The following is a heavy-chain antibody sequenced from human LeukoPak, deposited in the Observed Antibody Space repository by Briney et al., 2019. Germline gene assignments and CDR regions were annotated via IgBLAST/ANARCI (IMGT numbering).Heavy chain of an antibody. J-gene: IGHJ5*02. CDR3: ARLHYSSSWYSYNWFDP. Sequence: SETLSLTCTVSGGSISSHYWSWIRQPPGKGLEWIGYIYYSGSTNYNPSLKSRVTISVDTSKNQFSLKLSSVTAADTAVYYCARLHYSSSWYSYNWFDPWGQGTLVTVSS. D-gene: IGHD6-13*01. CDR1: GGSISSHY. V-gene: IGHV4-59*08. CDR2: IYYSGST.